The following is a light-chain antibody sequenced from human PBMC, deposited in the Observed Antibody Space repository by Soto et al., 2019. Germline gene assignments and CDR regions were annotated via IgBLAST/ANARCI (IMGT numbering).Light chain of an antibody. Sequence: QSALTQPASVSGSPGQSITISCTGTSSDFGTYNLVSWYQQHPGKAPKVMIYEGSKRPSGVSDRFSGSKSGNTASPTISGLQAEDEADYYCCSFAGSSFSLYVFGTGTKVTVL. CDR1: SSDFGTYNL. V-gene: IGLV2-23*01. CDR3: CSFAGSSFSLYV. CDR2: EGS. J-gene: IGLJ1*01.